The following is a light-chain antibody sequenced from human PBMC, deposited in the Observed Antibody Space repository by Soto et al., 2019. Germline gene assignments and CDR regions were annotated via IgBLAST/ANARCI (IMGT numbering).Light chain of an antibody. CDR3: QQYNNRPPWT. J-gene: IGKJ1*01. V-gene: IGKV1-5*01. CDR1: QSISSW. Sequence: DIQMTQSPSTLSASVGDRVTITCRASQSISSWLAWYQQKPGKAPKLLIYDASSLESGVPSRFSGSGSGTEFTLTISSLQPDDFATYYCQQYNNRPPWTFGQGTKVDIK. CDR2: DAS.